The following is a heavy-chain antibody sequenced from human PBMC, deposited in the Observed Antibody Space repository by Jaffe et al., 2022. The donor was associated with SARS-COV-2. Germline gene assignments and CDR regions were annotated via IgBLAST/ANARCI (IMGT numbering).Heavy chain of an antibody. CDR1: GGSLSSGSFY. Sequence: QVQLQESGPGLVKPSQTLSLTCTVSGGSLSSGSFYWSWLRQPAGKGLEWIGRIYSSGSTNYNPSLKSRVTISADTSKNQVSLMLSSVTAADTAVYYCARDKDILTGLPRRRYYYGMDVWGQGTTVTVSS. CDR3: ARDKDILTGLPRRRYYYGMDV. CDR2: IYSSGST. J-gene: IGHJ6*02. D-gene: IGHD3-9*01. V-gene: IGHV4-61*02.